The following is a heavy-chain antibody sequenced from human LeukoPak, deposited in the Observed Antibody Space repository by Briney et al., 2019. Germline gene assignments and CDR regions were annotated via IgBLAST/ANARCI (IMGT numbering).Heavy chain of an antibody. V-gene: IGHV3-23*01. CDR3: AKTLGDFDWLFWGDAFDI. J-gene: IGHJ3*02. CDR2: ISDSGGST. Sequence: GGSLRLSCTASGFTFGDYAMSWFRQAPGKGLEWVSGISDSGGSTYYADSVRGRFTISRDNPKNTLSLQMSSLRVEDTAVYYCAKTLGDFDWLFWGDAFDIWGQGTMVTVSS. D-gene: IGHD3-9*01. CDR1: GFTFGDYA.